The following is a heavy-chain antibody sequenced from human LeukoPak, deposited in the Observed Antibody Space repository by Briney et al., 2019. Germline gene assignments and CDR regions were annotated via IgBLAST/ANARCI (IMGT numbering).Heavy chain of an antibody. D-gene: IGHD5-24*01. Sequence: GGSLRLSCAASGFTVSSNYMSWVRQAPGKGLEWVSVIYSGGSTYYADSVKGRFTISRDNSKNTLYLQMNSLRAEDTAVYYCAREMATRSFGLGYWGQGTLVTVSS. CDR2: IYSGGST. CDR1: GFTVSSNY. J-gene: IGHJ4*02. V-gene: IGHV3-53*01. CDR3: AREMATRSFGLGY.